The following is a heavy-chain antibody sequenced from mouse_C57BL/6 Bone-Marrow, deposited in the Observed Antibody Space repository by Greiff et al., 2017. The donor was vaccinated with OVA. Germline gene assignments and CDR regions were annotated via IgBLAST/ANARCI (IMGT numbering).Heavy chain of an antibody. Sequence: GQLQQSGPELVKPGASVKISCKASGYAFSSSWMNWVKQRPGKGLEWIGRIYPGDGDTNYNGKFKGKATLTADKSSSTAYMQFSSLTSEDSAVYFCARHEDGYYASYFDYWGQGTTLTVSS. D-gene: IGHD2-3*01. CDR1: GYAFSSSW. V-gene: IGHV1-82*01. CDR3: ARHEDGYYASYFDY. J-gene: IGHJ2*01. CDR2: IYPGDGDT.